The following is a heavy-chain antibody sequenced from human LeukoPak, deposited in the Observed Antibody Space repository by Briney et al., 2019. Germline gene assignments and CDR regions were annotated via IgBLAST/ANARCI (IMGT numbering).Heavy chain of an antibody. D-gene: IGHD2-2*01. CDR2: ISSGGSYI. J-gene: IGHJ4*02. Sequence: GGSLRLSCAASGFTFSDYAMNWVRQAPGKGLEWVSSISSGGSYISYADSVKGRFTVSKDNAKDSLFLQMRSLRDEDTAVYYCARGPALYCTSSSCLDGVDWGQGTLVSVSS. CDR1: GFTFSDYA. CDR3: ARGPALYCTSSSCLDGVD. V-gene: IGHV3-21*01.